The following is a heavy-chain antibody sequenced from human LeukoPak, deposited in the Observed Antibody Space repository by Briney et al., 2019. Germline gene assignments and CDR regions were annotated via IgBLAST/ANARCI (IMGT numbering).Heavy chain of an antibody. CDR1: GYSISSGYY. CDR3: ARASWAAMVLYFDY. Sequence: PSETLSLTCTVSGYSISSGYYWGWIRQPPGKGLEWIGEINHSGSTNYSPSLKSRVTISVDTSKNQFSLKLSSVTAADTAVYYCARASWAAMVLYFDYWGQGTLVTVSS. V-gene: IGHV4-38-2*02. J-gene: IGHJ4*02. D-gene: IGHD5-18*01. CDR2: INHSGST.